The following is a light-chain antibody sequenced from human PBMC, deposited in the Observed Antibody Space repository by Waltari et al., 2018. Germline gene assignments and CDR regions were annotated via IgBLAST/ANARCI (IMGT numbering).Light chain of an antibody. J-gene: IGLJ1*01. Sequence: QSVMTQPPSASGTPGQRVSLSCSGTTSNIGSNYVHWYQQVPGTAPQLLIHTNNRRPSGVPDRFSASKSDTSASLVIAGLQSEDEAEYYCAAWDDSLRGLVFGTGTQVTV. CDR3: AAWDDSLRGLV. V-gene: IGLV1-47*01. CDR1: TSNIGSNY. CDR2: TNN.